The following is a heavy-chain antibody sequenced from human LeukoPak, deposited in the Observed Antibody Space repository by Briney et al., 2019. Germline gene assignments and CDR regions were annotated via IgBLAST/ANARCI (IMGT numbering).Heavy chain of an antibody. Sequence: SVKVSCKASGGTFSSYAISWVRQAPGQGLEWMGGIIPIFGTANYAQKFQGRVTITADESTSTAYMELSSLRSEDTAVYYCARGPRGYSGYDSNYYFDYWGQGTQVTVSS. CDR3: ARGPRGYSGYDSNYYFDY. J-gene: IGHJ4*02. CDR2: IIPIFGTA. D-gene: IGHD5-12*01. V-gene: IGHV1-69*13. CDR1: GGTFSSYA.